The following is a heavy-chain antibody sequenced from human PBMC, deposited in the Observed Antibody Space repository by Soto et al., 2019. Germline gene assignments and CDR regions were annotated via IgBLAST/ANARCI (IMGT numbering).Heavy chain of an antibody. CDR3: ARRHFYGSD. CDR2: IYSGGNT. D-gene: IGHD3-10*01. J-gene: IGHJ4*02. V-gene: IGHV3-66*04. CDR1: GFSVSSNY. Sequence: EVQLVESGGSLVQPGGSLRLSCAASGFSVSSNYMTWDRQAPGQGLECVSVIYSGGNTYYADSVKGRFTISRDNSKNTLYLQMNNVRAEDTAVYYCARRHFYGSDWGQGTLVTVSS.